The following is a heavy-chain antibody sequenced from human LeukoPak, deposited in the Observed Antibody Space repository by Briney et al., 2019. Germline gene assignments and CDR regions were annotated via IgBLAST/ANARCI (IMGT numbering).Heavy chain of an antibody. CDR1: GITFSSYD. V-gene: IGHV3-23*01. CDR2: ITYTGGTS. Sequence: GGSLRLSCAASGITFSSYDVSWVRQPPGKGLEWVASITYTGGTSYHADSVKGRFTISRDNSMSTLYLQMNSLRAQDTAVYYCALSYSATWGPYYGMDVWGQGTTVAVSS. CDR3: ALSYSATWGPYYGMDV. J-gene: IGHJ6*02. D-gene: IGHD3-16*01.